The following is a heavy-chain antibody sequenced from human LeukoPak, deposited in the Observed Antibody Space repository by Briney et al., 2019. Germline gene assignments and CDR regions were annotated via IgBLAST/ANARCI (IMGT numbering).Heavy chain of an antibody. CDR1: GGSFSDYS. CDR2: INHNGGT. V-gene: IGHV4-34*01. CDR3: ARVAYRYSINDWSRTGLGAYATKYYYYMDV. J-gene: IGHJ6*03. Sequence: TSSETLSLTCAVYGGSFSDYSWTWIRQAPGEGLEWIGEINHNGGTNNNPSLVSRVIMSVDTSKNQFSLKVSSVTAADTAVYYCARVAYRYSINDWSRTGLGAYATKYYYYMDVWGKGTTVTVSS. D-gene: IGHD3-9*01.